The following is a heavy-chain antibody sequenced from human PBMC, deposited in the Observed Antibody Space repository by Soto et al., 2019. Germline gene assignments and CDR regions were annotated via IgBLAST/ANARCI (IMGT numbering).Heavy chain of an antibody. Sequence: PVGSLRLSCAASGFTFSSYSMNWVRQAPGKGLEWVSSIRSISSYIYYADSVKGRFTISRDNAKNSLYLQMNSLRAEDTAVYYCARDGIGDMDVWGQGTTVTVSS. D-gene: IGHD1-26*01. CDR2: IRSISSYI. J-gene: IGHJ6*02. V-gene: IGHV3-21*01. CDR1: GFTFSSYS. CDR3: ARDGIGDMDV.